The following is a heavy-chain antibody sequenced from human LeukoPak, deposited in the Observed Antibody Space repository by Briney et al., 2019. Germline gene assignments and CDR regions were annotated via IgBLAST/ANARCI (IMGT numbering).Heavy chain of an antibody. V-gene: IGHV1-69*13. Sequence: SVKVSCKASGGTFSSYAISWVRQAPGQGLEWMGGIIPIFGTANYAQKFQGRVTITADESTSTAYMELSSLRSEDTAVYYCARYYYDSSGYKDDDYWGQGTLVTVSS. CDR1: GGTFSSYA. D-gene: IGHD3-22*01. CDR2: IIPIFGTA. J-gene: IGHJ4*02. CDR3: ARYYYDSSGYKDDDY.